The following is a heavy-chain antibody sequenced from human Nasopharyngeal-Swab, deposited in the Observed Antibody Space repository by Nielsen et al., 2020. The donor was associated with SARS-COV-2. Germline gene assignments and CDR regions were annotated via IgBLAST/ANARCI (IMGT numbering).Heavy chain of an antibody. J-gene: IGHJ6*02. CDR2: IYTSGST. V-gene: IGHV4-4*07. Sequence: GSLRLSCTVSGGSISSYYWSWIRQPAGKGLEWIGRIYTSGSTNYNPSLKSRVTMSVDTSKNQFSLKLSSVTAADTAVYYCARDIAAAGEAYYYGMDVWGQGTTVTVSS. D-gene: IGHD6-13*01. CDR1: GGSISSYY. CDR3: ARDIAAAGEAYYYGMDV.